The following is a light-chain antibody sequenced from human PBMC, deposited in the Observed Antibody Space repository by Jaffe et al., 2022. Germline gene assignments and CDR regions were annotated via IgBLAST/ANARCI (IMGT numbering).Light chain of an antibody. Sequence: DFQMTQSPSSLSASVGDRVTITCRASQDAGNYFAWFQQKPGKAPKSLIYSVSNLESGVPSRFSGSGSGTYFTLTITSLQPEDFATYYCLQYKVYPLVFGGGTTVEIK. CDR1: QDAGNY. V-gene: IGKV1-16*01. CDR2: SVS. J-gene: IGKJ4*01. CDR3: LQYKVYPLV.